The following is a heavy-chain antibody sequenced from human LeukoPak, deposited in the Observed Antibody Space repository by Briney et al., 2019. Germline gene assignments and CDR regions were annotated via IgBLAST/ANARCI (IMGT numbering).Heavy chain of an antibody. D-gene: IGHD4-17*01. J-gene: IGHJ4*02. CDR2: ISISGTKT. CDR1: GNYW. V-gene: IGHV3-23*01. Sequence: GGSLRLSCAASGNYWMHWVRQAPGKGLEWVSAISISGTKTYYADSVKGRFTISRDNSKNTLYLQMYSLRAEDTAVYYCANEIRPNDYWGQGTLVTVSS. CDR3: ANEIRPNDY.